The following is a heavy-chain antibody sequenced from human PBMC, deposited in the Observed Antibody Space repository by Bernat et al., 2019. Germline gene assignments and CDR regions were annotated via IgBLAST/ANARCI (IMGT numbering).Heavy chain of an antibody. CDR3: ARVSITMVQGVSIGGLGDY. CDR1: GYTFTSYG. D-gene: IGHD3-10*01. J-gene: IGHJ4*02. V-gene: IGHV1-18*01. CDR2: ISAYNGNT. Sequence: QVQLVQSGAEVKKPGASVKVSCKASGYTFTSYGISWVRQAPGQGLEWMGWISAYNGNTNYAQKLQGRVTMTTDTSTSTAYMELRSLRSDDTAVYYCARVSITMVQGVSIGGLGDYWGQGTLVTVSS.